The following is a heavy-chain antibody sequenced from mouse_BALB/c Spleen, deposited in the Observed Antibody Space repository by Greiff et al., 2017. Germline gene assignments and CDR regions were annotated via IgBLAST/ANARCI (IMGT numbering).Heavy chain of an antibody. J-gene: IGHJ4*01. D-gene: IGHD4-1*01. CDR2: INPGSGGT. Sequence: VQLQQSGAELVRPGTSVKVSCKASGYAFTNYLIEWVKQRPGQGLEWIGVINPGSGGTNYNEKFKGKATFTADTSSNTAYMQLSSLTSEDSAVYYCARSCWDTYYAMDYWGQGTSVTVSS. CDR1: GYAFTNYL. CDR3: ARSCWDTYYAMDY. V-gene: IGHV1-54*02.